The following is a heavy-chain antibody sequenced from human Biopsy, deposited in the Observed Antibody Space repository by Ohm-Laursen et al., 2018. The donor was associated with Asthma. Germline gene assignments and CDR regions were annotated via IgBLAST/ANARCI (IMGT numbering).Heavy chain of an antibody. D-gene: IGHD3-10*01. J-gene: IGHJ6*02. V-gene: IGHV1-18*01. CDR3: ARAVDYSHYYGIDV. CDR2: ISVYNGNT. CDR1: GYTFNSAG. Sequence: ASVKVSCKASGYTFNSAGITWVRQAPGQGLEWMGWISVYNGNTRVAQKLKDRVTMITDTSTSTAYMELRSLRSDDTAVYFCARAVDYSHYYGIDVWGQGTTVTVS.